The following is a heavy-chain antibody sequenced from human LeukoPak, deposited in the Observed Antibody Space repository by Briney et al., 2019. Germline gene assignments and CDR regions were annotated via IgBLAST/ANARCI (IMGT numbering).Heavy chain of an antibody. D-gene: IGHD3-3*01. Sequence: GGSLRLSCAASGFTFSSYGMHWVRQAPGKGLEWVAFIRYDGSNKYYADSVKGRFTISRDNSKNTLYLQMNSLRAEDTAVYYCAKEHGNYDFWSGSQGYYYYMDDWGKGTTVTVSS. J-gene: IGHJ6*03. CDR2: IRYDGSNK. V-gene: IGHV3-30*02. CDR3: AKEHGNYDFWSGSQGYYYYMDD. CDR1: GFTFSSYG.